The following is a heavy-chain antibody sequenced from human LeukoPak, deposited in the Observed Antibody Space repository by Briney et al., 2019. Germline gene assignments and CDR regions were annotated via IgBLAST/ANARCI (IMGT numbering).Heavy chain of an antibody. CDR3: ARGGGCSSTTCYVFAFDI. CDR1: GGTFSSYA. CDR2: IIPIIDIP. V-gene: IGHV1-69*04. Sequence: SVKVSCKASGGTFSSYAISWVRQAPGQGLEWMGRIIPIIDIPDYAQKFQGRVTITADKSTSTAYTELTSLTSEDTAVYYCARGGGCSSTTCYVFAFDIWGQGTMVTVSS. J-gene: IGHJ3*02. D-gene: IGHD2-2*01.